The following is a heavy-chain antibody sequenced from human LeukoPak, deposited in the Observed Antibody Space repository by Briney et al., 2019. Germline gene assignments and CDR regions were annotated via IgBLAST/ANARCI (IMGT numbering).Heavy chain of an antibody. J-gene: IGHJ6*02. CDR2: INPNSGGT. D-gene: IGHD2-2*01. CDR3: ARTWRVVPAATIYYYYGMDV. Sequence: ASVKVSCKASGYTFTCYYMHWVRQAPGQGLEWRGWINPNSGGTNYAQKFQGRVTMTRDTSISTAYMELSRLRSDDTAVYYCARTWRVVPAATIYYYYGMDVWGQGTTVTVSS. V-gene: IGHV1-2*02. CDR1: GYTFTCYY.